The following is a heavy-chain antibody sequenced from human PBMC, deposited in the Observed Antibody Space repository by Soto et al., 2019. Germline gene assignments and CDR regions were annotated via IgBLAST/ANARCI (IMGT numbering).Heavy chain of an antibody. D-gene: IGHD6-19*01. CDR2: IYYSGST. Sequence: QVQLQESGPGLVKPSETLSLTCTVSGGSLSSYYWSWIRQPPGKGLEWIGYIYYSGSTNYNTSLKSRVTISXATSKNQCSLKLSSVTAADTAVYYCAREGVSGWYDYWGQGTLVTVSS. CDR3: AREGVSGWYDY. J-gene: IGHJ4*02. CDR1: GGSLSSYY. V-gene: IGHV4-59*01.